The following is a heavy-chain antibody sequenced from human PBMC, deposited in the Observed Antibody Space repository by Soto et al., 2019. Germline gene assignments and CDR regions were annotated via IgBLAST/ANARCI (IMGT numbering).Heavy chain of an antibody. CDR1: GFTFSSYS. D-gene: IGHD6-19*01. V-gene: IGHV3-21*01. Sequence: EVQLVESGGGLVKPGGSLRLSCAASGFTFSSYSMNWVRQAPGKGLEWVSSISSSSSYIYYADSVKGRFTISRDNAKNSLYLQMNSLRAEDTAVYYWARDREWLVLLDYWGQGTLVTVSS. CDR2: ISSSSSYI. CDR3: ARDREWLVLLDY. J-gene: IGHJ4*02.